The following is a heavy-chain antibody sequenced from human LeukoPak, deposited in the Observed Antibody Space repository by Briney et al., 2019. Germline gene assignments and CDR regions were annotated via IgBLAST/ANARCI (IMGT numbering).Heavy chain of an antibody. Sequence: SETLSLTCSVSNYSIVSGYYWGWIRQPPGKGLEWTGSIYHSGNTYYNPSLKSRVTISVDTSKNQFSLKLTSVTAADTAVYYCARVWTGYPGHYWGQGTLVTVSS. CDR2: IYHSGNT. CDR1: NYSIVSGYY. V-gene: IGHV4-38-2*02. CDR3: ARVWTGYPGHY. J-gene: IGHJ4*02. D-gene: IGHD3/OR15-3a*01.